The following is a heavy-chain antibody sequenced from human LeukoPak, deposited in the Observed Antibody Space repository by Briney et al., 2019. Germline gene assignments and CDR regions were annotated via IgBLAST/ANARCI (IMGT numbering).Heavy chain of an antibody. V-gene: IGHV4-39*07. CDR2: IYYSGST. Sequence: SETLSLTCTVSGGSISSSSYYWGWIRQPPGKGLEWIGSIYYSGSTYYNPSLKSRVTISVDTSKNQFSLKLSSVTAADTAVYYCARGNTMVRGEKFDYWGQGTLVTVSS. D-gene: IGHD3-10*01. CDR1: GGSISSSSYY. CDR3: ARGNTMVRGEKFDY. J-gene: IGHJ4*02.